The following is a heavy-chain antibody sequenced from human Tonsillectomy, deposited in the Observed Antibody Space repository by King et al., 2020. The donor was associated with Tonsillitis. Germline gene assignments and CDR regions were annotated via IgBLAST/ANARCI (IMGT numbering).Heavy chain of an antibody. Sequence: VQLQESGPGLVKASQTLSLTCSGSGGSITSGDYHWSWIRQPPGKGLEWIGYIHHSGITYYNPSLKSRITISLDTSERQLSLNLYSVTAADTAVYYCATIRSQPHYVAYWGLGTLVTVSS. J-gene: IGHJ4*02. D-gene: IGHD4/OR15-4a*01. CDR2: IHHSGIT. CDR3: ATIRSQPHYVAY. V-gene: IGHV4-30-4*08. CDR1: GGSITSGDYH.